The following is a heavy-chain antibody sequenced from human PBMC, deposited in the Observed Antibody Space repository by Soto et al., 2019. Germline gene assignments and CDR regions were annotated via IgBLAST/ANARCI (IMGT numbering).Heavy chain of an antibody. D-gene: IGHD3-22*01. V-gene: IGHV1-69*13. CDR3: ARPLRDRNYYYGMAV. J-gene: IGHJ6*02. CDR1: GGTFSKYA. Sequence: ASVKVSCKASGGTFSKYAFSWVRQAPGQGLEWLGGTIPMFGTPNYAQKFQGRVAISADESTATVYMELSSLRSEDTAVYFCARPLRDRNYYYGMAVWGQGTTVTVSS. CDR2: TIPMFGTP.